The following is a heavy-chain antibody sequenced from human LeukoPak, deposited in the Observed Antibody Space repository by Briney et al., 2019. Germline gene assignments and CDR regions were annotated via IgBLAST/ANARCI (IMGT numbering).Heavy chain of an antibody. CDR3: ARTDYETNEINYYYYYMDV. CDR1: GYTFTSYG. D-gene: IGHD4-17*01. V-gene: IGHV1-18*01. CDR2: ISAYNGNT. Sequence: GASVKVSCKASGYTFTSYGISWVRQAPGQGLEWMGWISAYNGNTNYAQKLQGRVTMTTDTSTSTAYMELRSLRSDDTAVYYCARTDYETNEINYYYYYMDVWGKGTTVTVSS. J-gene: IGHJ6*03.